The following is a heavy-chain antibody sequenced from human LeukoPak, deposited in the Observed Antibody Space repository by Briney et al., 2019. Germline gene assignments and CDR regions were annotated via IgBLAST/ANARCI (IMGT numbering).Heavy chain of an antibody. V-gene: IGHV3-7*01. J-gene: IGHJ6*02. CDR3: AKDSGSGYDFYYYGMDV. D-gene: IGHD5-12*01. CDR2: IKQDGSEK. CDR1: GFTFSSYW. Sequence: PGGSLRLSCAASGFTFSSYWMSWVRQAPGKGLEWVANIKQDGSEKYYVDSVKGRFTISRDNAKNSLYLQMNSLRAEDTAVYYCAKDSGSGYDFYYYGMDVWGQGTTVTVSS.